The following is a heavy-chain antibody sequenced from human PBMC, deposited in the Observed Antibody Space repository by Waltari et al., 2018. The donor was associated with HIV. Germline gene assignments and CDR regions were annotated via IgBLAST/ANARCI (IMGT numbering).Heavy chain of an antibody. D-gene: IGHD3-16*02. CDR2: ISSGGSTT. Sequence: EVQLVESGGGSLQAGGSLRRSCAASGFAFRSYYLFWVRQAPGKGLVWVSRISSGGSTTSYADSVKGRFTVSRDNARNTLYLQMNSLRAEDTAVYYCARYRPEVHYYNGMDVWGQGTTVTVSS. J-gene: IGHJ6*02. CDR1: GFAFRSYY. CDR3: ARYRPEVHYYNGMDV. V-gene: IGHV3-74*01.